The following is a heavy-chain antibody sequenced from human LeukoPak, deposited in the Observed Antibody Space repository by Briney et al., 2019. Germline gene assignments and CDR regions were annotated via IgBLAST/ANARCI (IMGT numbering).Heavy chain of an antibody. CDR2: IIPILGIA. CDR1: GGTFSSYA. V-gene: IGHV1-69*04. CDR3: ARHGGNQNFDY. J-gene: IGHJ4*02. Sequence: ASVKVSCKASGGTFSSYAISWVRQAPGQGLEWMGRIIPILGIANYAQKFQGRVTITADKSTSTAYMELSSLRSEDTAVYYCARHGGNQNFDYWGLGTLVTVSP. D-gene: IGHD4-23*01.